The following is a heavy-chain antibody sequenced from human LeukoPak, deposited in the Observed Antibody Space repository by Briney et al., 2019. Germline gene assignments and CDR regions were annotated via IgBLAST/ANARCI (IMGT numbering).Heavy chain of an antibody. CDR2: IYYSGST. CDR1: GGSISSYY. Sequence: PSETLSLTCTVSGGSISSYYWSWIRQPPGKGLEWIGHIYYSGSTNYNPSLNSRVTISVDTSKNQFSLKLSSVTAADTAVYDCSRVSPAASYAFDIWGQARIVTRSS. J-gene: IGHJ3*02. CDR3: SRVSPAASYAFDI. D-gene: IGHD2-2*01. V-gene: IGHV4-59*01.